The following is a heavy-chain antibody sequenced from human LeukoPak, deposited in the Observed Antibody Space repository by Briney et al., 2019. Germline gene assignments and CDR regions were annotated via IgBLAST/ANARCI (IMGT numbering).Heavy chain of an antibody. CDR2: ISWNSGSI. J-gene: IGHJ4*02. Sequence: PGRSLRLSCAASGFTFDDYAMHWVRQAPGKGLEWVSGISWNSGSIGYADSVKGRFTISRDNAKNSLYLQMNSLRSDDTAVYYCARDQKKWGAAAGNFDYWGQGTLVTVSS. CDR1: GFTFDDYA. V-gene: IGHV3-9*01. CDR3: ARDQKKWGAAAGNFDY. D-gene: IGHD6-13*01.